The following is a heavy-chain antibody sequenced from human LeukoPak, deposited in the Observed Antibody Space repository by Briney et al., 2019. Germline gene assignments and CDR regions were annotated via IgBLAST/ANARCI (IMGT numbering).Heavy chain of an antibody. CDR3: ARLGPATIPNYWYFDF. D-gene: IGHD2-2*01. J-gene: IGHJ2*01. V-gene: IGHV4-61*01. CDR2: IYSSGST. CDR1: RGSVSSGNHY. Sequence: SQTLSLTCTVSRGSVSSGNHYWSWIRQHPGKGLEWIGYIYSSGSTNYNPSLKSRVTISVDTSESQFSLKLKSVAAADTAVYYCARLGPATIPNYWYFDFWGRGTLVTVSS.